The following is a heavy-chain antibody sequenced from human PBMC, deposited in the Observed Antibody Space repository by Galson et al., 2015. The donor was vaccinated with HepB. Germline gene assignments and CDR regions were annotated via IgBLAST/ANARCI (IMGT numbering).Heavy chain of an antibody. D-gene: IGHD3-22*01. CDR2: FDPEDGET. CDR3: ATSQYDTSGYYGCFFDY. V-gene: IGHV1-24*01. Sequence: SVKVSCKVSGYTLTELSMHWVRQAPGKGLEWMGGFDPEDGETIYAQKFQGRVTMTEDTSTDTAYMDLSSLRSEDTAVYYCATSQYDTSGYYGCFFDYWGQGTLVTVSS. J-gene: IGHJ4*02. CDR1: GYTLTELS.